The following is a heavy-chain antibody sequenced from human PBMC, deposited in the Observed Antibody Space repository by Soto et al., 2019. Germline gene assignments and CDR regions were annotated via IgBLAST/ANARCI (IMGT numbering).Heavy chain of an antibody. CDR2: IDIVGDT. Sequence: EVQLVESGGGSVQPGGSLRLSCAASGFTFGSYDMHWVRQATGRGLEWVSSIDIVGDTYYQGSVKGRFTITRDNVKNSLYLQMNSLRAEDSAVYYCARDPSGEGFEEVSYGLDVWGHGTTVTVSS. CDR3: ARDPSGEGFEEVSYGLDV. J-gene: IGHJ6*02. D-gene: IGHD3-10*01. CDR1: GFTFGSYD. V-gene: IGHV3-13*01.